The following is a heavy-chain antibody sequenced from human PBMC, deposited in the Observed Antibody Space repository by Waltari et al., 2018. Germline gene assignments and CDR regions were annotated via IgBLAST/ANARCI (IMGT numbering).Heavy chain of an antibody. D-gene: IGHD2-2*01. V-gene: IGHV3-30*18. J-gene: IGHJ4*02. CDR3: AKDSYCSSTSCFIGY. CDR2: IWYDGSNK. Sequence: VQLVESGGGVVQPGRSLRLSCAASGFTFSSYGMHCVRQAPGKGLEWVAVIWYDGSNKYYADSVKGRFTISRDNSKNTLYLLMNSLRAEDTAMYYCAKDSYCSSTSCFIGYWGQGTLVTVSS. CDR1: GFTFSSYG.